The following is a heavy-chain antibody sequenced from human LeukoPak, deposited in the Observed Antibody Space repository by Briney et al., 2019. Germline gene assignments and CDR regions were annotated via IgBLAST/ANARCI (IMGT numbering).Heavy chain of an antibody. CDR1: GGSISSSSYY. D-gene: IGHD3-10*01. CDR3: ARDVIWFGELLFEAPPGYGMDV. Sequence: SETLSLTCTVSGGSISSSSYYWGWIRQPPGKGLEWIGSIYYSGSTYYNPSLKSRVTISVDTSKNQFSLKLSSVTAADTAVYYCARDVIWFGELLFEAPPGYGMDVWGQGTTVTVSS. J-gene: IGHJ6*02. CDR2: IYYSGST. V-gene: IGHV4-39*07.